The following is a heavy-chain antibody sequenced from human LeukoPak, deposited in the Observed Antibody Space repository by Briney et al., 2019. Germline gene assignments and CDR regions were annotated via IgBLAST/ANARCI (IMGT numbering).Heavy chain of an antibody. CDR2: IYTSGST. D-gene: IGHD2-2*01. Sequence: SETLSLTCTVSGGSISSYYWSWIRQPAGKGLEWIGRIYTSGSTNYNPSLKSRVTMSVDTSKNQFSLKLSSVTAADTAVYYCARDARYCSSASCPLDVWGKGTTVTVSS. CDR3: ARDARYCSSASCPLDV. J-gene: IGHJ6*04. CDR1: GGSISSYY. V-gene: IGHV4-4*07.